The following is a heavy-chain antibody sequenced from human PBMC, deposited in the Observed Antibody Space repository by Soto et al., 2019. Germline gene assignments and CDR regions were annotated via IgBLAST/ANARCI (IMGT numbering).Heavy chain of an antibody. CDR2: IYHSGST. CDR1: GGSISSGGYS. V-gene: IGHV4-30-2*01. CDR3: ARGVDTAMVRGFFDY. D-gene: IGHD5-18*01. Sequence: ASETLSLTCAVSGGSISSGGYSWSWIRQPPGKGLEWIGYIYHSGSTYYNPSLKGRVTISVDRSKNQFSLKLSSVTAADTAVYYCARGVDTAMVRGFFDYWGQGTLVTVSS. J-gene: IGHJ4*02.